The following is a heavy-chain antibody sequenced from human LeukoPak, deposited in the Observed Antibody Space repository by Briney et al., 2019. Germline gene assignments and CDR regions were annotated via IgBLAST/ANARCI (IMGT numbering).Heavy chain of an antibody. CDR2: IIPIFGTA. V-gene: IGHV1-69*13. CDR3: AGLYSYGSERPTLYYYYMDV. D-gene: IGHD5-18*01. J-gene: IGHJ6*03. Sequence: SVKVSCKASGYTFTGYYMHWVRQAPGQGLEWMGGIIPIFGTANYAQKFQGRVTITADESTSTAYMELSSLRSEDTAVYYCAGLYSYGSERPTLYYYYMDVWGKGTTVTISS. CDR1: GYTFTGYY.